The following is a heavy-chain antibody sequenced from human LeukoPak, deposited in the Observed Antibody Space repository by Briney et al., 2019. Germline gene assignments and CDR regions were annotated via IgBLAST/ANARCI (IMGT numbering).Heavy chain of an antibody. CDR3: ARDQYKGQSQSQDY. D-gene: IGHD1-1*01. Sequence: ASVKVSCKASGGTFSSYAISWVRQAPGQGLEWMGWISAYNGNTNYAQKLQGRGTMTTDTSTSTAYMELRSLRSDDTAVYYCARDQYKGQSQSQDYWGQGTLVTVSS. J-gene: IGHJ4*02. V-gene: IGHV1-18*01. CDR2: ISAYNGNT. CDR1: GGTFSSYA.